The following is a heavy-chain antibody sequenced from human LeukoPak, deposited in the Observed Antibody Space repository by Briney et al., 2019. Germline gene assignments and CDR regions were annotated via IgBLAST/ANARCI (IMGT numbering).Heavy chain of an antibody. CDR1: GGSISSYY. Sequence: SETLSLTCTVSGGSISSYYWSWIRQPPGKGLEWIGYIYYSGSTNYNPSLKSRVTISVDTSKNQFSLKLSSVTAADTAVYYCARLRPLIVVVAATGAFDIWGQGTMVTVSS. V-gene: IGHV4-59*08. CDR2: IYYSGST. D-gene: IGHD2-15*01. CDR3: ARLRPLIVVVAATGAFDI. J-gene: IGHJ3*02.